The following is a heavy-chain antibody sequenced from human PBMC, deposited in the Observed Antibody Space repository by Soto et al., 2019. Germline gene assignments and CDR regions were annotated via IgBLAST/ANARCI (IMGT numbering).Heavy chain of an antibody. V-gene: IGHV3-21*01. J-gene: IGHJ4*02. CDR3: ARDVYSSSRYFDY. CDR2: ISSSSSYI. CDR1: GFTFSSYS. D-gene: IGHD6-6*01. Sequence: EVQLVESGGGLVKPGGSLRLSCAASGFTFSSYSMNWVRQAPGKGLEWVSSISSSSSYIYYADSVKGRFTISRDNAKNSLYLQMNSVRAEDTAVYYCARDVYSSSRYFDYWGQGTLVTVSS.